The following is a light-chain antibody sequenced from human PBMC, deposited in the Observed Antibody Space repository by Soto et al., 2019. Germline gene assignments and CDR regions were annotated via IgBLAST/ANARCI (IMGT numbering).Light chain of an antibody. J-gene: IGLJ1*01. CDR3: RSYAGSDNFF. CDR2: EVS. Sequence: QSVLTQPPSASGSPGQSVTISCTGTSSDVGGYNYVSWYQQHPGKAPKLVISEVSKRPSGVPDRFSGSKSGNTASLTVSGLQAEDEAVYYCRSYAGSDNFFFGTGTKVTVL. V-gene: IGLV2-8*01. CDR1: SSDVGGYNY.